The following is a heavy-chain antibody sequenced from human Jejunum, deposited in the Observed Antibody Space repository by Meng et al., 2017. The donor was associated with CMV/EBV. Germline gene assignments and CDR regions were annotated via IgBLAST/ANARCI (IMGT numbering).Heavy chain of an antibody. CDR1: GRPVDSYS. CDR2: IIPVLGQE. CDR3: GRVLVFYYAMDV. Sequence: SGRPVDSYSLSWVRQAPGQGPGWLGEIIPVLGQEKFAQKFQGRLTITADKSTSTVYMELNSLTSDDTAVYYCGRVLVFYYAMDVWGQGTMVTVSS. J-gene: IGHJ6*02. V-gene: IGHV1-69*10. D-gene: IGHD3-3*01.